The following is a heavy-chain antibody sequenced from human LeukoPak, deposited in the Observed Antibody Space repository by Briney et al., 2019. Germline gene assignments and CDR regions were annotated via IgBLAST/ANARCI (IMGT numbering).Heavy chain of an antibody. CDR1: GFTFSSYA. Sequence: PGGSLRLSCAASGFTFSSYAMSWVRQAPGKGLEWVSAISGSGGSTYYADSVKGRFTISRDNSKNTLYLQMNSLSPVDTAVYYCAKDGYRGIAVALLYFDYWGEGTLVTVSS. D-gene: IGHD6-19*01. J-gene: IGHJ4*02. CDR3: AKDGYRGIAVALLYFDY. V-gene: IGHV3-23*01. CDR2: ISGSGGST.